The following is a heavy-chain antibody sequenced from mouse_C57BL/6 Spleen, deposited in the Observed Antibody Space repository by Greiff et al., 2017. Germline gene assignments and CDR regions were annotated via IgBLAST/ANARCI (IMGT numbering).Heavy chain of an antibody. V-gene: IGHV3-6*01. Sequence: EVQVVESGPGLVKPSQSLSLTCSVTGYSITSGYYWNWIRQFPGNKLEWMGYISYDGSNNYNPSLKNRISITRDTSKNQFFLKLNSVTTEDTATYYCAREEGGYYDWYFDVWGTGTTVTVSS. J-gene: IGHJ1*03. CDR3: AREEGGYYDWYFDV. CDR2: ISYDGSN. D-gene: IGHD2-3*01. CDR1: GYSITSGYY.